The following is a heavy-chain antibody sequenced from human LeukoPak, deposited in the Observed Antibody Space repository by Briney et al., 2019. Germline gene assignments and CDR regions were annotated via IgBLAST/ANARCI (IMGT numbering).Heavy chain of an antibody. CDR3: ARGVGTLRVYYYMDV. V-gene: IGHV1-2*02. D-gene: IGHD3-10*01. CDR2: INPNSGGT. Sequence: ASVKVSCKASGYTFTGYYMHWVRQAPGQGLEWMGWINPNSGGTNYAQKFQGRVTMTRDTSISTAYMELSRLRSDDTAVYYCARGVGTLRVYYYMDVWGKGTTVTVSS. CDR1: GYTFTGYY. J-gene: IGHJ6*03.